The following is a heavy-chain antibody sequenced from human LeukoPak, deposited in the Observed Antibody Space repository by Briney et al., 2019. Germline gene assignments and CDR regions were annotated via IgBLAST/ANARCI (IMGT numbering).Heavy chain of an antibody. V-gene: IGHV4-39*07. CDR1: GGSISSSSYY. D-gene: IGHD2-15*01. Sequence: PSETLSLTCTVSGGSISSSSYYWGWIRQPPGKGLEWIGSIYYSGSTYYNPSLKSRVTMSVDTSKNQFSLKLSSVTAADTAVYYCARESVVVVAARTYYFDYWGQGTLVTVSS. CDR2: IYYSGST. J-gene: IGHJ4*02. CDR3: ARESVVVVAARTYYFDY.